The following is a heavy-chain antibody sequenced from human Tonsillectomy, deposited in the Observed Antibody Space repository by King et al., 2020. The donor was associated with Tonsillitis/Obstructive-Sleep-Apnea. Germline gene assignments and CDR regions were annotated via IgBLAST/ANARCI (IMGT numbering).Heavy chain of an antibody. D-gene: IGHD6-13*01. Sequence: VQLVESGAEVKKPGESLKISCKGSGYTFTSYWIGWVRQMPGKGLEWMGIIYPGDSDTRYSPSFQGQVTISADKSISTAYLQWSSLKASDTAMYYCARLDYTGIAAAGNDSGFDYWGQRTLVTVSS. J-gene: IGHJ4*02. V-gene: IGHV5-51*01. CDR1: GYTFTSYW. CDR3: ARLDYTGIAAAGNDSGFDY. CDR2: IYPGDSDT.